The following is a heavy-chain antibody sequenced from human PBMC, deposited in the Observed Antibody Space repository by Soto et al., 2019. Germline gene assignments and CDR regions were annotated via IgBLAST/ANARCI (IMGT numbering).Heavy chain of an antibody. CDR2: ISYDGSNK. D-gene: IGHD2-15*01. V-gene: IGHV3-30*18. CDR3: AKSLSPLRGYCSGGSCSSLDY. J-gene: IGHJ4*02. Sequence: GGSLRLSCAASGLTFSSYGMHWVRQAPGKGLEWVAVISYDGSNKYYADSVKGRFTISRDNSKNTLYLQMNSLRAEDTAVYYCAKSLSPLRGYCSGGSCSSLDYWGQGTLVTVSS. CDR1: GLTFSSYG.